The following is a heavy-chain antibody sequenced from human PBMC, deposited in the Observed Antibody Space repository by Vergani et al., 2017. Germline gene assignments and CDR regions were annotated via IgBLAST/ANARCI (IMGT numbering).Heavy chain of an antibody. D-gene: IGHD4-23*01. CDR1: GGSISSSSYY. CDR3: AAEGSAVVTAVDY. CDR2: IYYSGST. J-gene: IGHJ4*02. Sequence: QLQLQESGPGLVKPSETLSLTCTVSGGSISSSSYYWGWSRQPPGKGLEWIGSIYYSGSTYYNPSLKSRVTISVDTSKNQFSLKLSSVTAADTGVYYCAAEGSAVVTAVDYWGQGTLVTVSS. V-gene: IGHV4-39*07.